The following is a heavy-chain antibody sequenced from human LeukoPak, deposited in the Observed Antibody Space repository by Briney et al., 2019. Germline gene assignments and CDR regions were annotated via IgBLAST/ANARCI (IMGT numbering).Heavy chain of an antibody. J-gene: IGHJ4*02. D-gene: IGHD1-14*01. CDR2: ISNDGSYK. Sequence: GGSLRLSCASSGFTFSTYGMHGVRQAPGKGLEWVTVISNDGSYKYYADSVKGRFTISRDNSKNTLYLEMNSLRSEDTAVYYCAKADAPEFDYWGQGTLVTVSS. CDR1: GFTFSTYG. CDR3: AKADAPEFDY. V-gene: IGHV3-30*18.